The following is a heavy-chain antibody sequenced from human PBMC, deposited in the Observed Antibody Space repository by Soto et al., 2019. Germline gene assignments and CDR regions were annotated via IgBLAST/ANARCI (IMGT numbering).Heavy chain of an antibody. CDR3: ATLPAAMYFYGSDV. CDR1: SGSVSISTYY. D-gene: IGHD2-2*01. V-gene: IGHV4-39*01. Sequence: SETLSLTCSVSSGSVSISTYYWAWVRQTPGKGLEWLGSILHSGSTYYNTSLQSRLTLSVDTSEDQFSLNLSSVSATDTGVYYCATLPAAMYFYGSDVWGQGTTVTVS. CDR2: ILHSGST. J-gene: IGHJ6*02.